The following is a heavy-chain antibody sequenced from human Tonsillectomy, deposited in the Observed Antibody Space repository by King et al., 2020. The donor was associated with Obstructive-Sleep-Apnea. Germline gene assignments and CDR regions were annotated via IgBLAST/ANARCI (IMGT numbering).Heavy chain of an antibody. CDR1: GFTFDDYA. CDR3: AKPITLVRGAMGD. V-gene: IGHV3-9*01. D-gene: IGHD3-10*01. Sequence: VQLVESGGGLVQPGRSLRLSCAASGFTFDDYAMHWVRQTPGKGLEWVSGIIWNSGTIGYADSVKGRFTNPRDNAKNSLYLQMNSLRPEDTALYYCAKPITLVRGAMGDWGQGTLVTVSS. J-gene: IGHJ4*02. CDR2: IIWNSGTI.